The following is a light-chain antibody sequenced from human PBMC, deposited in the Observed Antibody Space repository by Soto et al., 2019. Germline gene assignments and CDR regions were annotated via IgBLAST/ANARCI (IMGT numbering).Light chain of an antibody. V-gene: IGKV1-12*01. CDR2: SAS. CDR1: QGFSTW. Sequence: DLQMTQSPSSVSASVGDRVTITCRASQGFSTWLAWYRREPGRAPELLIYSASSLHSGVPSRFSGSGSGTDFTLTVSSLQPEDFATYYCQQANSFPRTFGGGTEVEIK. CDR3: QQANSFPRT. J-gene: IGKJ4*01.